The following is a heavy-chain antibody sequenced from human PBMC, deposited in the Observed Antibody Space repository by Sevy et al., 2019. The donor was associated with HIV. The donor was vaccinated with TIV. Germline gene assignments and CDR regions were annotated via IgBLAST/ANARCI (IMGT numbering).Heavy chain of an antibody. D-gene: IGHD3-22*01. J-gene: IGHJ5*02. CDR1: GYTFTSYG. CDR2: ISAYNGNT. CDR3: AGDTIYDSSGYYYARFDP. V-gene: IGHV1-18*01. Sequence: ASVKVSCKASGYTFTSYGISWVRQAPGQGLEWMGWISAYNGNTNYAQKLQGRVTMTTDTSTSTAYMELRSLRSDDTAVYYCAGDTIYDSSGYYYARFDPWGQGTLVTVSS.